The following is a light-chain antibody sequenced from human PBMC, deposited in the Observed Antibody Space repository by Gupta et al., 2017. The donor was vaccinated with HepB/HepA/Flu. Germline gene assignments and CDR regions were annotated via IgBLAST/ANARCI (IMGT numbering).Light chain of an antibody. CDR3: QAWDSSTVV. V-gene: IGLV3-1*01. Sequence: FHLTQPPSVSVSPAQTASITCTGDKLGDKHACWYQQKPVQSPVLVLYQDSKRPSGIPERFSGSNSGNTATLTISVTQAMDEADYYCQAWDSSTVVFGGGTKLTVL. CDR2: QDS. CDR1: KLGDKH. J-gene: IGLJ2*01.